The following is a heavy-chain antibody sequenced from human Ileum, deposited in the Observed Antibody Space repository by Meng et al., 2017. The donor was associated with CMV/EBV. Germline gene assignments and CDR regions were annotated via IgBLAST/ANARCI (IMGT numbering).Heavy chain of an antibody. D-gene: IGHD2-15*01. CDR3: ATDCPSGSCSTPDLDY. V-gene: IGHV3-74*01. CDR2: TNSDGSTT. Sequence: GESLKISCAASGFTFRSFWMRWVRQAPGKGLVWGSRTNSDGSTTNYADSVKGRFTISRDNAKNTLYLHLNSLRADDTAVYYCATDCPSGSCSTPDLDYWGQGTLVTVSS. J-gene: IGHJ4*02. CDR1: GFTFRSFW.